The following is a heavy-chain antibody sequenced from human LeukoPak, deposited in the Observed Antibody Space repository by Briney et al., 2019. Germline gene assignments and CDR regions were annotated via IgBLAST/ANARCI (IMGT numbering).Heavy chain of an antibody. CDR2: IIPIFGIA. Sequence: SVKVSCKASGGTFSSYAISWVRQAPGQGLEWMGRIIPIFGIANYAQKFQGRVTITADKSTSTAYMELSSLRSEDTAVYYCARERIGEGHYYYYGMDVWGKGTTVTVSS. D-gene: IGHD3-10*01. CDR3: ARERIGEGHYYYYGMDV. V-gene: IGHV1-69*04. CDR1: GGTFSSYA. J-gene: IGHJ6*04.